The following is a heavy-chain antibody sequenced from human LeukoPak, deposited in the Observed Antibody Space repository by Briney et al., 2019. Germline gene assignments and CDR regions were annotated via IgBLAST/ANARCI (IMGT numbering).Heavy chain of an antibody. CDR1: GGSFSGYY. D-gene: IGHD2-2*01. V-gene: IGHV4-34*01. Sequence: SETLSLTCAVYGGSFSGYYWSWIRQPPGKGLEWIGEINHSGSTNYNPSLKSRVTISVDTSKNQFSLKLSSVTAADTAVYYCARGLRGIVVVPAARPFDYWGQGTLVTVSS. CDR2: INHSGST. J-gene: IGHJ4*02. CDR3: ARGLRGIVVVPAARPFDY.